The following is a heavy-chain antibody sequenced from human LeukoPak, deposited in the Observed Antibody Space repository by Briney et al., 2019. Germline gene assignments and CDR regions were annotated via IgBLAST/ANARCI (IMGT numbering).Heavy chain of an antibody. V-gene: IGHV4-34*01. CDR2: INHSGIT. CDR3: GRGITMVRGVLSKYYFDY. CDR1: GGSFSGYY. J-gene: IGHJ4*02. Sequence: SETLSLTCAVYGGSFSGYYWSWIRHPPGQGVEWSGEINHSGITNYNPSLKSRVTIAVDTSKNDFSLKLSSLTAADTAMYYCGRGITMVRGVLSKYYFDYWGQGTLVTVSS. D-gene: IGHD3-10*01.